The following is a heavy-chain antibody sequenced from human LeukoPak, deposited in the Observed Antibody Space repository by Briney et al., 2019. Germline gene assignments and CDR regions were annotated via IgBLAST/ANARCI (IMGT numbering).Heavy chain of an antibody. CDR3: AKDGLLWFGEFRYNWFDP. J-gene: IGHJ5*02. Sequence: GGSLRLSCAASGFTFSSYGMSWVRQAPGKGLEWVSAISGSGGSTYYADSVKGRFTISRDNSKTTLYLQMSSLRAEDTALYYCAKDGLLWFGEFRYNWFDPWGQGTLVTVSS. CDR1: GFTFSSYG. D-gene: IGHD3-10*01. CDR2: ISGSGGST. V-gene: IGHV3-23*01.